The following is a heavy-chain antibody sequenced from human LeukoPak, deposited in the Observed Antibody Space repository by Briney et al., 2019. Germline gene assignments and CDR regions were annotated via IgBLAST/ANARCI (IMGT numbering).Heavy chain of an antibody. Sequence: PGGSLKLSCAASGFTFSGSAMNWVRQASGKGLEWVGRIRSKANSYATAYAASVKGRFTISRDDSKNTAYLQMISLKTEDTAVYYCTRSYVDHYYYYYMDVWGKGTTVTVSS. CDR3: TRSYVDHYYYYYMDV. V-gene: IGHV3-73*01. CDR1: GFTFSGSA. J-gene: IGHJ6*03. CDR2: IRSKANSYAT. D-gene: IGHD3-16*01.